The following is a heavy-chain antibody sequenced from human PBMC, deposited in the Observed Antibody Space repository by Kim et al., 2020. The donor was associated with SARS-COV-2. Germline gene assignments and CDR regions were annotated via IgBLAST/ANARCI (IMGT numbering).Heavy chain of an antibody. J-gene: IGHJ5*02. V-gene: IGHV4-59*01. CDR1: GGSISSYY. D-gene: IGHD6-13*01. CDR3: ARGSGYSSSWYPSWFDP. Sequence: SETLSLTCTVSGGSISSYYWSWIRQPPGKGLEWIGYIYYSGSTNYNPSLKSRVTISVDTSKNQFSLKLSSVTAADTAVYYCARGSGYSSSWYPSWFDPWGQGTLVTVSS. CDR2: IYYSGST.